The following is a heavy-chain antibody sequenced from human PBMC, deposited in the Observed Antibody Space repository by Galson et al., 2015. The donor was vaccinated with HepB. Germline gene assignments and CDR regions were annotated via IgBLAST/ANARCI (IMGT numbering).Heavy chain of an antibody. CDR3: ARGTVVVIGGTNRVGWFDP. J-gene: IGHJ5*02. Sequence: QSGAEVTKPGESLKISCPASGYLFTSHWIGWVRQMPGKGLELMGIIWPGDSETRYSPPFQGRVTISADKSVNTAFLQWSSLKASDSAMYYCARGTVVVIGGTNRVGWFDPWGQGTLVTVSS. CDR1: GYLFTSHW. D-gene: IGHD2-15*01. CDR2: IWPGDSET. V-gene: IGHV5-51*01.